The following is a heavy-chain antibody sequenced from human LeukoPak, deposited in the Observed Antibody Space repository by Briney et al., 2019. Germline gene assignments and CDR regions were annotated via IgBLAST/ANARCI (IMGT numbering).Heavy chain of an antibody. D-gene: IGHD3-3*01. J-gene: IGHJ6*02. V-gene: IGHV7-4-1*02. CDR2: INTNTGNP. Sequence: ASVKVSCKASGYTFTSYAMNWVRQAPGQGLEWMGWINTNTGNPTYAQGFTGRFVFSLDTSVSTAYLQISSLKAEDTAVYYCARPWSGYYNYYYGMDVWGQGTTVTVSS. CDR1: GYTFTSYA. CDR3: ARPWSGYYNYYYGMDV.